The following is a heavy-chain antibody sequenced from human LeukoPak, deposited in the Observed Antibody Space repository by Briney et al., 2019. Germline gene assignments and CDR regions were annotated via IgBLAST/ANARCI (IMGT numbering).Heavy chain of an antibody. CDR3: VVGRIRIFWRAEYFDY. CDR1: GFTFSSYA. D-gene: IGHD3-9*01. Sequence: PGGSLRLSCSASGFTFSSYAMHWVRQAPGQGLEYVSAISSNGGSTYYADSVKGRFTISRDNSKNTLYLQMSSLRAEDTAMYYCVVGRIRIFWRAEYFDYWGQGTLVTVSS. J-gene: IGHJ4*02. V-gene: IGHV3-64D*06. CDR2: ISSNGGST.